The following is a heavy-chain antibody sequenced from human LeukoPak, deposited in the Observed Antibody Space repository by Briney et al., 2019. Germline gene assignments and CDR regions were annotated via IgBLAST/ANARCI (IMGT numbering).Heavy chain of an antibody. CDR2: IWYDGSNK. CDR3: AREVAASFDY. D-gene: IGHD2-15*01. CDR1: GFTFSSYG. J-gene: IGHJ4*02. V-gene: IGHV3-33*01. Sequence: GGSLRLSCAASGFTFSSYGMHSVRQAPGKGLEWVAVIWYDGSNKYYADSVKGRFTISRDNSRNTLYLQMSSLRAEDTAVYYCAREVAASFDYWGQGTLVTVSS.